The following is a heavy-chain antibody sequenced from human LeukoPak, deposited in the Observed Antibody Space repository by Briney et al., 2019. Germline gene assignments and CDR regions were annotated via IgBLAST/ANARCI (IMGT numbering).Heavy chain of an antibody. CDR2: INHSGVT. J-gene: IGHJ4*02. CDR1: GGSISTYY. CDR3: ARGNKGAYFDY. D-gene: IGHD1/OR15-1a*01. V-gene: IGHV4-34*01. Sequence: SETLSLTCSISGGSISTYYWTWIRQPPGKGLEWIGEINHSGVTNYNPSLKSRVAISIDTSKNQFSLKLTSVPAANTTVYYCARGNKGAYFDYWGQGTLVTVSS.